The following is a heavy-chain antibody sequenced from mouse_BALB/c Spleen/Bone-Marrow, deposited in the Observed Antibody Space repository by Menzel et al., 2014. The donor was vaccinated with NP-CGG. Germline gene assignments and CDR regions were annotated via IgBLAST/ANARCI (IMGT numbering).Heavy chain of an antibody. V-gene: IGHV1-12*01. CDR1: GYTFTSYN. CDR3: ARGNSGLDY. J-gene: IGHJ2*01. Sequence: AQLQQFGAELVRSGASVKMSCKASGYTFTSYNMHWVKQTPGQGLEWIGYIYPGNGGINYNQKFKDKTTLTADTSSSAANMQISSLTSEDSACYLCARGNSGLDYWGQGTTLTVSS. CDR2: IYPGNGGI. D-gene: IGHD3-1*01.